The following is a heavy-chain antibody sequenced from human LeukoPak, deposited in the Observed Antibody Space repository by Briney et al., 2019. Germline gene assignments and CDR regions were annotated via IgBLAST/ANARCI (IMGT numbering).Heavy chain of an antibody. J-gene: IGHJ4*02. CDR1: GFTFSSYA. CDR3: AKDGGSSPHSQYYFDY. V-gene: IGHV3-23*01. CDR2: ISGSGGST. D-gene: IGHD2-15*01. Sequence: GGSLRLSCAASGFTFSSYAMSWVRQAPGKGLEWVSAISGSGGSTYYADSVKGRFTISRDNSKNTLYLQMNSLRAEDTAVYYCAKDGGSSPHSQYYFDYWGQGTLVTVSS.